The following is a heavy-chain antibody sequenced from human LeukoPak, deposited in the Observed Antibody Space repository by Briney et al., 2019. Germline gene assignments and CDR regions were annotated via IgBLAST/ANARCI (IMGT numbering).Heavy chain of an antibody. CDR2: IIPILGIA. Sequence: GASVKVSCKASGGTFSSYAISWVRQAPGQGLEWMGRIIPILGIANYAQKFQGRVTITADKSTSTAYMELSSLRSEDTAVYYCASRPDCGGDCYSAHHFDYWGQGTLVTVSS. CDR3: ASRPDCGGDCYSAHHFDY. CDR1: GGTFSSYA. D-gene: IGHD2-21*02. J-gene: IGHJ4*02. V-gene: IGHV1-69*04.